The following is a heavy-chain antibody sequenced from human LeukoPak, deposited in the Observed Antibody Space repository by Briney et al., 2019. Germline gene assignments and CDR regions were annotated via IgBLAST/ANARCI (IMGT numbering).Heavy chain of an antibody. CDR2: ISGSSGSI. Sequence: GGSLRLSCAASGFTFSSYAMSWVRQAPGKGLEWVSHISGSSGSIYYADSVKGRFTISRDNSKNTLYLQLNSLRAGDTATYYCAKGPPSCSSTTCSLFEYWGQGTLVTVSS. V-gene: IGHV3-23*01. J-gene: IGHJ4*02. CDR3: AKGPPSCSSTTCSLFEY. CDR1: GFTFSSYA. D-gene: IGHD2-2*01.